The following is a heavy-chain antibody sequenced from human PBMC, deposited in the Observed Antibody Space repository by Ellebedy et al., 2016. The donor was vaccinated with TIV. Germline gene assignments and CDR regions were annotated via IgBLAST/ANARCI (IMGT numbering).Heavy chain of an antibody. D-gene: IGHD1-1*01. V-gene: IGHV1-69*04. CDR2: IIPILGIA. CDR3: AAGNDGGWFDP. Sequence: AASMKVSCKASGDTFSNHAFNWVRQAPGQGLEWMGRIIPILGIANYAQKFQGRVTITADKSTSIAYMELSSLRSEDTAVYYCAAGNDGGWFDPWGQGTLVTVSS. J-gene: IGHJ5*02. CDR1: GDTFSNHA.